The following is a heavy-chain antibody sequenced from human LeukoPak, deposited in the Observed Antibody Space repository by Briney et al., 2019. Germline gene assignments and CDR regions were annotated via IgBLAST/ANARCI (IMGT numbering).Heavy chain of an antibody. V-gene: IGHV3-11*01. D-gene: IGHD3-3*01. J-gene: IGHJ3*02. CDR1: GFTFSDYY. CDR2: ISSSGSTI. CDR3: ARVPSNGDFDDAFDI. Sequence: GGSLRLSCAASGFTFSDYYMSWIRQAPGKGLEWVSYISSSGSTIYYADSVKGRFTISRDNAKNSLYLQMNSLRAEDTAVYYCARVPSNGDFDDAFDIWGQGTMVTVSS.